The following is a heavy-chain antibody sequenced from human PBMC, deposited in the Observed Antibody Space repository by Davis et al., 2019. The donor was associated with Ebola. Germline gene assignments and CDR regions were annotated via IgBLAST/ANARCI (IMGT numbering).Heavy chain of an antibody. D-gene: IGHD1-1*01. CDR1: GYTFSNYA. Sequence: AASVKVSCKASGYTFSNYAINWVRQATGQGLEWMGWMNPNSGDTGYAQKFQGRVTMTRNTSISTAYMELSNLRSEDTAVYYCAREGTGDGFIYYYGMDVWGQGTTVTVSS. V-gene: IGHV1-8*01. CDR3: AREGTGDGFIYYYGMDV. CDR2: MNPNSGDT. J-gene: IGHJ6*02.